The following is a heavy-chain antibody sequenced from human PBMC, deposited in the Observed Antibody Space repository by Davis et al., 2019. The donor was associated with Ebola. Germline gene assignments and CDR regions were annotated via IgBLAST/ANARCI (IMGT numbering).Heavy chain of an antibody. D-gene: IGHD3-3*01. CDR3: ARDRGDFFLEWSFGMDV. V-gene: IGHV3-33*01. J-gene: IGHJ6*02. Sequence: GESLKISCAASGFTFSSYGMHWVRQAPGKGLEWVAVIWYDGSNKYYADSVKGRFTISRDNSKNTLYLQMNSLRAEDTAVYYCARDRGDFFLEWSFGMDVWGQGTTVTVSS. CDR1: GFTFSSYG. CDR2: IWYDGSNK.